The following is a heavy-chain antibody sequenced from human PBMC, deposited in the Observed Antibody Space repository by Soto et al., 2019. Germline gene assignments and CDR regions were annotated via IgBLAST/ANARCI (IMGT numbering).Heavy chain of an antibody. CDR3: ARLVYYGSENYFDY. CDR2: IYYSGST. J-gene: IGHJ4*02. V-gene: IGHV4-59*01. D-gene: IGHD3-10*01. CDR1: GGSISSYY. Sequence: QVQLQESGPGLVKPSETLSLTGTVSGGSISSYYWSWIRQPPGKGLEWIGYIYYSGSTNYNPSLKSRVTISVDTSKNQFSLKLSSVTAADTAVYYCARLVYYGSENYFDYWGQGTLVTVSS.